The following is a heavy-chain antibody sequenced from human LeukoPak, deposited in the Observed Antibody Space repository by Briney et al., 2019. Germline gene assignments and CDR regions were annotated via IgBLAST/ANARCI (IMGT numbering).Heavy chain of an antibody. CDR2: IRYDGNNK. V-gene: IGHV3-30*02. CDR1: GFSFSSFG. D-gene: IGHD3-22*01. J-gene: IGHJ5*02. CDR3: AKDTGDYYDTSGNYYAGWFDP. Sequence: GGPLRLSCEASGFSFSSFGLHWVRQAPGKGLEWVAFIRYDGNNKYFADSVKGRFSISRDNSKNTVYLQMNSLRPEDTAVYHCAKDTGDYYDTSGNYYAGWFDPWGQGTLVTVSS.